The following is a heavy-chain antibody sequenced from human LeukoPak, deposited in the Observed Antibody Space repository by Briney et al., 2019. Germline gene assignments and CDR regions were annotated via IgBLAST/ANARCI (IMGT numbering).Heavy chain of an antibody. V-gene: IGHV3-30-3*01. Sequence: GGSLRLSCAASGFTFSSYAMHWVRQAPGKGLEWVAVISYDGSNKYYADSVKGRFTISRDNSKNTLYLQMNSLRAEDTAVYYCARDAFRYRRAYFDYWGQGTLVTVSS. CDR1: GFTFSSYA. J-gene: IGHJ4*02. D-gene: IGHD3-16*02. CDR3: ARDAFRYRRAYFDY. CDR2: ISYDGSNK.